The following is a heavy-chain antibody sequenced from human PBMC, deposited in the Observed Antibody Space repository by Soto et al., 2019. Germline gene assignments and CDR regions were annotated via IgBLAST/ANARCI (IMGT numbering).Heavy chain of an antibody. CDR2: IIPILGIA. D-gene: IGHD3-10*01. Sequence: QVQLVQSGAEVKKPGSSVKVSCKASGGTFSSYTISWVRQAPGQGLEWMGRIIPILGIANYAQKFQGRVTITAVKSTSTAYMELSSLRSEDTAVYYCARFRGSYGMDVWGQGTTVIVSS. CDR1: GGTFSSYT. J-gene: IGHJ6*02. CDR3: ARFRGSYGMDV. V-gene: IGHV1-69*02.